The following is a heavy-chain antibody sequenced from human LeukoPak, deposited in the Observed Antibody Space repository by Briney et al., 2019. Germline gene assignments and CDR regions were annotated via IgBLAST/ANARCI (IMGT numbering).Heavy chain of an antibody. J-gene: IGHJ4*02. V-gene: IGHV3-48*01. CDR1: GFTFSSYS. D-gene: IGHD6-13*01. CDR3: ARDVSSSRVGSPFDY. Sequence: GGSLRLSCAASGFTFSSYSMNWVRQAPGKGLEWVSYISSSSSTIYYADSVKGRFTISRDNAKNSLYLQMNSLRAEDTAVYYCARDVSSSRVGSPFDYWGQGALVTVSS. CDR2: ISSSSSTI.